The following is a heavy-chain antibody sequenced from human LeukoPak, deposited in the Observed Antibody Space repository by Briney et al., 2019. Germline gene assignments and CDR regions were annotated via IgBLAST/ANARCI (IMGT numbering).Heavy chain of an antibody. CDR3: ACSYDFWSGPDY. V-gene: IGHV3-11*01. CDR1: GFTFSDYY. D-gene: IGHD3-3*01. J-gene: IGHJ4*02. Sequence: KPGGSLRLSCAASGFTFSDYYMSWIRQAPGKGLEWVPYISSSGSTIYYADSVKGRFTISRDNAKNSLYLQMNSLRTEDTAVYYCACSYDFWSGPDYWGQGTLVTVSS. CDR2: ISSSGSTI.